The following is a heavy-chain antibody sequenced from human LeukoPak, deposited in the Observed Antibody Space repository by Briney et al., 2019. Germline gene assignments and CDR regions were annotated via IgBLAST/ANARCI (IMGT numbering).Heavy chain of an antibody. CDR2: IYPGDSVT. Sequence: GESLKISCKGSGYTFTNYWIGWVRQMPGKGLEWMGIIYPGDSVTRYSTSFQGQVTISADKSISTAYLQWSSLKASDTAMFYCARHPADTIFGVGPDYWGQGTLVTVSS. V-gene: IGHV5-51*01. J-gene: IGHJ4*02. CDR3: ARHPADTIFGVGPDY. D-gene: IGHD3-3*01. CDR1: GYTFTNYW.